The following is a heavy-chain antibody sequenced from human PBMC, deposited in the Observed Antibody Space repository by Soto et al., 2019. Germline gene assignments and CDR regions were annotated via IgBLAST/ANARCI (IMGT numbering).Heavy chain of an antibody. CDR3: ARVHITMIVVVTKDDAFDI. D-gene: IGHD3-22*01. J-gene: IGHJ3*02. Sequence: SETLSLTCTVSGGSLGSYYWSWIRQPPGKGLEWIGYVFYTGRANYNASLKSRVSISLDTSNYQFSLKLSSVTAADTAVYYCARVHITMIVVVTKDDAFDIWGKGTMVTVSS. V-gene: IGHV4-59*12. CDR2: VFYTGRA. CDR1: GGSLGSYY.